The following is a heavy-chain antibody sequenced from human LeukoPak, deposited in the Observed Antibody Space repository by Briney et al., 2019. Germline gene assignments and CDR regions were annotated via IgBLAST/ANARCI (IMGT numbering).Heavy chain of an antibody. CDR1: RFTFSTYV. J-gene: IGHJ4*02. Sequence: PGGSLRLSCAASRFTFSTYVMHWVRQAPGKGLEWVAVISYDGSNKYYADSVKGRFTISRDNSKNTLYLQMNSLRAEDTAVYYCARDFLAAAGTQLGYWGQGTLVTVSS. CDR2: ISYDGSNK. CDR3: ARDFLAAAGTQLGY. D-gene: IGHD6-13*01. V-gene: IGHV3-30-3*01.